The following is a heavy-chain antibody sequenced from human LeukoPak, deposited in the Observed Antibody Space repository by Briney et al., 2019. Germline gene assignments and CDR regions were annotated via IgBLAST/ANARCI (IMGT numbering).Heavy chain of an antibody. D-gene: IGHD1-26*01. J-gene: IGHJ4*02. CDR2: ISSSSSYI. CDR1: GFTFSSYS. Sequence: AGGSPRLSCAASGFTFSSYSMNWVRQAPGKGLEWVSSISSSSSYIYYADSVKGRFTISRDNAKNSLYLQMNSLRAEDTAVYYCARGIVGATFGSFDYWGQGTLVTVSS. CDR3: ARGIVGATFGSFDY. V-gene: IGHV3-21*01.